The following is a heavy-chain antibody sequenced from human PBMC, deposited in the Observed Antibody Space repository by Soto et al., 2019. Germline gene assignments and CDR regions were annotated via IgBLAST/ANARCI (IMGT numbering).Heavy chain of an antibody. J-gene: IGHJ5*02. Sequence: SETLSLTCTVSGGSISDYYWGWIRQSPQKGLEWIGYLHQIGRTEHNPSLRSRVTMSLDTAKNQLSLKLSSVTAADTAVYYCARGKGPTGLDPWGRGTLVTVSS. CDR3: ARGKGPTGLDP. CDR2: LHQIGRT. CDR1: GGSISDYY. V-gene: IGHV4-59*01.